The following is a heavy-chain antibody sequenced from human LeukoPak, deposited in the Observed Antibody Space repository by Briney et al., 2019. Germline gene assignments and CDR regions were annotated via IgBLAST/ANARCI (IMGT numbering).Heavy chain of an antibody. J-gene: IGHJ6*02. V-gene: IGHV3-66*01. Sequence: GGSLRLSCAASGFTVSSNYMSWVRQAPGKGLEWVSVIYSGGSTYYADSVKGRFTISRDNSKNTLYLQMNSLRAEDTAVYYCAREDGNYDILTGYCNYGMDVWGQGTTVTVSS. CDR1: GFTVSSNY. CDR3: AREDGNYDILTGYCNYGMDV. CDR2: IYSGGST. D-gene: IGHD3-9*01.